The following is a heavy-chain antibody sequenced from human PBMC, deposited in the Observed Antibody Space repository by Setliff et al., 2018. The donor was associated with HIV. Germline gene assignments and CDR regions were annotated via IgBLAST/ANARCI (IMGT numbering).Heavy chain of an antibody. V-gene: IGHV3-48*03. CDR3: ARDSVRGASWYPGGFDV. D-gene: IGHD3-10*01. Sequence: PGGSPRLSCEASGFAFSSYEMNWVRQAPGKGLEWVAYISGSGTRTFYLDSVKGRFSISRDDARNSVYLQMNNLRAEDTAVYYCARDSVRGASWYPGGFDVWGQGAMVTVSS. J-gene: IGHJ3*01. CDR2: ISGSGTRT. CDR1: GFAFSSYE.